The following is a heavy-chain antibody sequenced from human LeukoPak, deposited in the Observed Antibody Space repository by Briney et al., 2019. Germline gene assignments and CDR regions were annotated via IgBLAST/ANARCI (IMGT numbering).Heavy chain of an antibody. CDR3: VRDRSRSATYPVR. Sequence: PGGSLRLSCAASGFIFSSFEMNWVRQAPREGLEWVSYISSRGGTIYYADSVNGRLTISRDNAKNSLYLQMNSLRAEDTAVYYCVRDRSRSATYPVRWGRGTLVTVSS. CDR1: GFIFSSFE. CDR2: ISSRGGTI. J-gene: IGHJ4*02. V-gene: IGHV3-48*03.